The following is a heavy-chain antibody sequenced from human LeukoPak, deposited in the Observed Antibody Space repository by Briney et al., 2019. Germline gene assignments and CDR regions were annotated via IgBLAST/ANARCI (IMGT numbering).Heavy chain of an antibody. Sequence: SVKVSCKASGGTFSNYAISWVRQAPGQGLEWMGGIITIFGTTNYAQKFQGRVTITADVSTSTAYMELSSLRSEDTAVYFCAKVGTADDYYYYYMDVWGKGTTVTVSS. CDR1: GGTFSNYA. CDR3: AKVGTADDYYYYYMDV. V-gene: IGHV1-69*01. CDR2: IITIFGTT. J-gene: IGHJ6*03. D-gene: IGHD7-27*01.